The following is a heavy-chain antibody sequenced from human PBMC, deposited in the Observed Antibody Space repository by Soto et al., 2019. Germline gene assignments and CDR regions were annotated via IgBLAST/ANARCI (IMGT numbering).Heavy chain of an antibody. Sequence: QVQLQESGPGLVKPSETLSLTCTVSGGSISSYYWSWIRQPPGKGLEWIGYIYYSGSTNYNPSLKSRVTISVDTSKNQSSLKLSSVTAADTAVYYCARGGELLDYWGQGTLVTVSS. CDR2: IYYSGST. D-gene: IGHD1-26*01. V-gene: IGHV4-59*01. CDR1: GGSISSYY. J-gene: IGHJ4*02. CDR3: ARGGELLDY.